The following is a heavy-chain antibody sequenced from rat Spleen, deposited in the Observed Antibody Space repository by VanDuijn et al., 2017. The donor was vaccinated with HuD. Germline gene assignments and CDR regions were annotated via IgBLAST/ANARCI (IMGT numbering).Heavy chain of an antibody. CDR1: GFTFNNYW. Sequence: EVQLVESGGGLVQPGRSLKLSCVASGFTFNNYWMTWIRQAPGTGLEWVASITNTGGSTYYPDSVKGRFTISRDNAKSTLYLQMNSLRSEDTATYYCTRVTLLLRVMDAWGQGASVTVSS. J-gene: IGHJ4*01. CDR2: ITNTGGST. CDR3: TRVTLLLRVMDA. V-gene: IGHV5-31*01. D-gene: IGHD1-1*01.